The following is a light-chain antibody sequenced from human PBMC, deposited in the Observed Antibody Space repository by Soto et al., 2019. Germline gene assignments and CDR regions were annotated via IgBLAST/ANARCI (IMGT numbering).Light chain of an antibody. V-gene: IGKV3-11*01. CDR2: DAS. J-gene: IGKJ5*01. CDR1: QSVSSN. Sequence: EIVLTQSPGTLSFSPGERATLSCRASQSVSSNSLAWYQQIPGQAPRLLIYDASNRATGIPARFSGSGSETDFTLTISSLEPEDFAVYYCQQRSNWPHSITFGQGTRLE. CDR3: QQRSNWPHSIT.